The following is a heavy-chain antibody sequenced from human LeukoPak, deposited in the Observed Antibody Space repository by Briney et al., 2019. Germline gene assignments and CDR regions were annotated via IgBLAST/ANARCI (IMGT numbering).Heavy chain of an antibody. CDR1: GFTFSDYW. CDR2: IKQDGSDK. D-gene: IGHD3-10*01. CDR3: ARSLWPADY. Sequence: PGGSLRLSCAASGFTFSDYWMSWVRQAPGKGLEWVADIKQDGSDKKYVDSVKGRSTISRDNAKKSLYLQMDSLRAEDTAVYYCARSLWPADYWGQGTLVTVSS. J-gene: IGHJ4*02. V-gene: IGHV3-7*01.